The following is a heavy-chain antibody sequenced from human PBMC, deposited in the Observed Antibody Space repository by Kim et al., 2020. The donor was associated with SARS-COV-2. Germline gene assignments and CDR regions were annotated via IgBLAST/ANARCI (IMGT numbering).Heavy chain of an antibody. CDR1: GYTFTSYY. CDR3: ARRAGGVHGSGSIGY. D-gene: IGHD3-10*01. V-gene: IGHV1-46*01. J-gene: IGHJ4*02. Sequence: ASVKVSCKASGYTFTSYYMHWVRQAPGQGLEWMGIINPSGGSTSYAQKFQGRVTMTRDTSTSTVYMELSSLRSEDTAVYYCARRAGGVHGSGSIGYWGQGTLVTVSS. CDR2: INPSGGST.